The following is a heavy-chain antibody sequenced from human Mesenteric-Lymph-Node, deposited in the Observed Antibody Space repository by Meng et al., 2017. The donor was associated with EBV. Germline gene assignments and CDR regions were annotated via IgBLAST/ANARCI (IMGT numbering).Heavy chain of an antibody. J-gene: IGHJ4*02. CDR1: GGTFNTYG. D-gene: IGHD6-25*01. CDR2: IVPFYGTP. V-gene: IGHV1-69*06. CDR3: ARKLGPVQRGYFDY. Sequence: VQLVQSGAGVKKPGPWVTVSCKASGGTFNTYGISWVRQAPGQGLEWMGGIVPFYGTPDYAQKFQDRMTISADTSTNTGYMELTNLTSGDSAVYYCARKLGPVQRGYFDYWGQGSLVTVSS.